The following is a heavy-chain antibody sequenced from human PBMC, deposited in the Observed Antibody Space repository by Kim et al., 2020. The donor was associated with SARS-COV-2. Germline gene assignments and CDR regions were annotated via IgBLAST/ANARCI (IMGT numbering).Heavy chain of an antibody. CDR1: GYSFTSYW. J-gene: IGHJ2*01. D-gene: IGHD6-13*01. Sequence: GESLKISCKGSGYSFTSYWIGWVRQMPGKGLEWMGIIYPGDSDTRYSPSFQGQVTISADKSISTAYLQWSSLKASDTAMYYCAREGVEIAAAGTRYFDLWGRGTLVTVSS. CDR3: AREGVEIAAAGTRYFDL. V-gene: IGHV5-51*01. CDR2: IYPGDSDT.